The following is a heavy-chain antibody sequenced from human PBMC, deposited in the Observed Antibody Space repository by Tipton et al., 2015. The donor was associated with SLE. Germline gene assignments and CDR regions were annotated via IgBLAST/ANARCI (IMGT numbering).Heavy chain of an antibody. CDR1: GFTFSSFG. J-gene: IGHJ4*02. Sequence: SLRLSCAASGFTFSSFGMHWVRQAPGKGLQWVAFIRYDGSNKYYADSVKGRFTISRDNSKNTLYLQMNSLRAEDTAVYYCASIVGATTSFDYWGQGTLVTVSS. CDR3: ASIVGATTSFDY. V-gene: IGHV3-30*02. D-gene: IGHD1-26*01. CDR2: IRYDGSNK.